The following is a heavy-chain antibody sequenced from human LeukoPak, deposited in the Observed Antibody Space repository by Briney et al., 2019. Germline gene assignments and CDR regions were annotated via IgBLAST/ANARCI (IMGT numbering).Heavy chain of an antibody. CDR2: IFPSGSI. Sequence: SETLSLTCTVSGGSISNYYWGWIRQPAGRGLEWIGRIFPSGSINYNPSLESRVTMSVDTSKNQFSLKLNSVTAADTAVYFCARNGVTFGGVIGYWYSDLWGRGSLVTVSS. J-gene: IGHJ2*01. CDR3: ARNGVTFGGVIGYWYSDL. V-gene: IGHV4-4*07. D-gene: IGHD3-16*02. CDR1: GGSISNYY.